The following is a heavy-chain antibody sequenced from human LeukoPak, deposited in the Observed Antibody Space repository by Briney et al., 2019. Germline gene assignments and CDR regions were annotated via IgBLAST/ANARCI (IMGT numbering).Heavy chain of an antibody. D-gene: IGHD3-10*01. CDR1: GGSISTLY. CDR3: ARGGVAAKYYFDL. Sequence: SETLSLTCTVSGGSISTLYWGWIRQAPGTGLEFIGYIYYSGSTNITPSLKSRVTLSVDTSKSHISLKLTSVTAADTAVYYCARGGVAAKYYFDLWGQGTLVTVSS. V-gene: IGHV4-59*11. J-gene: IGHJ4*02. CDR2: IYYSGST.